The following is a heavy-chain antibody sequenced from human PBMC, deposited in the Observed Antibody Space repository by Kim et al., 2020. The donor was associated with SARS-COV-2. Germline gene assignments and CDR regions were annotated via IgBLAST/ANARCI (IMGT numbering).Heavy chain of an antibody. D-gene: IGHD3-9*01. V-gene: IGHV1-69*01. J-gene: IGHJ4*02. Sequence: KFQGRVTITADESTSTAYMELSSLRSEDTAVYYCATNYDILTGYQYYFDYWGQGTLVTVSS. CDR3: ATNYDILTGYQYYFDY.